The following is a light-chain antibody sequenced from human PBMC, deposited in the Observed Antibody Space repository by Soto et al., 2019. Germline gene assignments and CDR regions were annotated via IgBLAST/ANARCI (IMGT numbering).Light chain of an antibody. CDR2: DAS. J-gene: IGKJ5*01. CDR3: QQRSNWPPIT. Sequence: EIVLTHSPGTLSLSPGERATLSCRASQSVSSSLAWYQQKPGQAPRLLIYDASNRATGIPARFSGSGSGTDFTLTISSLEPEDFAVYYCQQRSNWPPITFGQGTRLEI. CDR1: QSVSSS. V-gene: IGKV3-11*01.